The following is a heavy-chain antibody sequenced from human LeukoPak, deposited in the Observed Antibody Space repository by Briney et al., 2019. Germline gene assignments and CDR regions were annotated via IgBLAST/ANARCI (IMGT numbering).Heavy chain of an antibody. J-gene: IGHJ6*02. Sequence: GGSLRLSCAASGFTVSSNYMSWVRQAPGKGLEWVSVIYSGGSTYYADSVKGRFTISRDNSKNTLYLQMNSLRAEDTAVYYCARKPPPMVRGVIIEQNYYYYGMDVWGQGTTVTVSS. V-gene: IGHV3-66*01. D-gene: IGHD3-10*01. CDR2: IYSGGST. CDR3: ARKPPPMVRGVIIEQNYYYYGMDV. CDR1: GFTVSSNY.